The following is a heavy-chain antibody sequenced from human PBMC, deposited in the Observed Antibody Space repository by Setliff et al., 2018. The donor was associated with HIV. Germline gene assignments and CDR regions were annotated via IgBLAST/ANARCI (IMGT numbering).Heavy chain of an antibody. J-gene: IGHJ4*02. CDR2: IIPVLGIA. Sequence: VQVSCKASGGTFSSYAISWVRQAPGQGLEWMGGIIPVLGIANYAQKFQGRVTITTDESTSTAYMELSSLRSEDTAVYYCARTGLYGDYRFDYWGQGTLVTVSS. D-gene: IGHD4-17*01. CDR3: ARTGLYGDYRFDY. CDR1: GGTFSSYA. V-gene: IGHV1-69*10.